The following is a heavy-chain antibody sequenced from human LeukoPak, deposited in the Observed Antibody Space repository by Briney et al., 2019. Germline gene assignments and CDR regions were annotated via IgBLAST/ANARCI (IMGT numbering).Heavy chain of an antibody. CDR3: ARHHPRNLTLGY. CDR2: INHSGST. V-gene: IGHV4-34*01. Sequence: PSETLSLTCAVYGGSFSGYYWSWIRQPPGKGLEWIGEINHSGSTNYKASLKSRITISGDTSKNQFSLKLGSVTAADTAVYYCARHHPRNLTLGYWGQGTLVTVSS. D-gene: IGHD7-27*01. J-gene: IGHJ4*02. CDR1: GGSFSGYY.